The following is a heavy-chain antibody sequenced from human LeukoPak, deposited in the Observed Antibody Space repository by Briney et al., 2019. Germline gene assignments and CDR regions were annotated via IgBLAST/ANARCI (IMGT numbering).Heavy chain of an antibody. D-gene: IGHD3-10*01. CDR3: ARSFRLWFGERAYYYYMDV. CDR2: IYTSGST. J-gene: IGHJ6*03. Sequence: PSETLSLTCTVSGGSISSGSYYWSWIRQPAGKGLEWIGRIYTSGSTNYNPSLKSRVTISVDTSKNQFSLKLSSVTAADTAVYYCARSFRLWFGERAYYYYMDVWGKGTTVTVSS. V-gene: IGHV4-61*02. CDR1: GGSISSGSYY.